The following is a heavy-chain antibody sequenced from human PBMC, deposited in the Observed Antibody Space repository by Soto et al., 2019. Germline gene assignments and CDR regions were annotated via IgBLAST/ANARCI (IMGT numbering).Heavy chain of an antibody. J-gene: IGHJ5*02. CDR2: IYHSGAT. CDR1: GDAINNYY. CDR3: ARGPFYCRPEPRLYNLVGP. D-gene: IGHD1-20*01. Sequence: SETLSLTCTVSGDAINNYYWNWIRRPPGGGLEWIGNIYHSGATNYNPSLKSRVTISIDMSKNQFSLKMSSMTAADAAVYYCARGPFYCRPEPRLYNLVGPWSQGIRVTVSS. V-gene: IGHV4-59*01.